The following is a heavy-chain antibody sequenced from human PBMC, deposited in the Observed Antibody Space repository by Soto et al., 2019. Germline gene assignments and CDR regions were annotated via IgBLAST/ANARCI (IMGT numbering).Heavy chain of an antibody. J-gene: IGHJ4*02. CDR1: GGSISSYY. D-gene: IGHD3-3*01. CDR2: IYYSGST. Sequence: SETLSLTCTVSGGSISSYYWSWIRQPPGKGLEWIGYIYYSGSTNYNPSLKSRVTISVDTSKNQFSLKLSSVTAADTAVYYCAKVAGFWSGLAGYYFDYWGQGTLVTVSS. V-gene: IGHV4-59*01. CDR3: AKVAGFWSGLAGYYFDY.